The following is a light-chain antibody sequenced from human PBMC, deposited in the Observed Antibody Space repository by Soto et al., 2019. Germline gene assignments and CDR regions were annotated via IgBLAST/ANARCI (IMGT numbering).Light chain of an antibody. V-gene: IGKV3-15*01. CDR2: DTS. J-gene: IGKJ4*01. CDR3: QRFNRWPLS. CDR1: QSVGST. Sequence: EIVLTQSPADLSVSPGERATLSCWASQSVGSTLNWYQQRPGQAPRLLIYDTSIRATGIPARFSGSGSGTEFTLTIASLQSEDFGVYYCQRFNRWPLSFGGGTKVDTK.